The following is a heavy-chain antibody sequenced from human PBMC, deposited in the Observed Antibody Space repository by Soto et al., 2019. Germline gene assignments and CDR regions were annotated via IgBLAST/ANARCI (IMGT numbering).Heavy chain of an antibody. V-gene: IGHV1-18*04. D-gene: IGHD1-7*01. CDR1: GYTFTSYG. CDR3: ARATGAWNYFPMPDY. J-gene: IGHJ4*02. CDR2: ISAYNCNT. Sequence: QVQLVQSGAEVKKPGASVKVSCKASGYTFTSYGISWVRQAPGQGLEWMGWISAYNCNTNYAQKLQGRVTMTTDTSTSTAYLELRSLRSDDTAVYYCARATGAWNYFPMPDYWGQGTLVTVSS.